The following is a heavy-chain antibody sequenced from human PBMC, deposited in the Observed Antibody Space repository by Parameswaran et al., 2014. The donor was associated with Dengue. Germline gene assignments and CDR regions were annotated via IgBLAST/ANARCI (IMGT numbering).Heavy chain of an antibody. CDR2: IIPIFGTA. Sequence: WVRQAPGQGLEWMGGIIPIFGTANYAQKFQGRVTITADKSTSTAYMELSSLRSEDTAVYYCARSAMIVVEIPDAFDIWGQGTMVTVSS. V-gene: IGHV1-69*06. J-gene: IGHJ3*02. D-gene: IGHD3-22*01. CDR3: ARSAMIVVEIPDAFDI.